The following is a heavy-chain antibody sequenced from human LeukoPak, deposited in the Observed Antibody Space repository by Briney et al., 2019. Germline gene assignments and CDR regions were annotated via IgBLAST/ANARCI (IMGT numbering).Heavy chain of an antibody. D-gene: IGHD3-10*01. Sequence: GESLKISCKGSGYSFTSYWIGWVRQMPGKGLEWMGIIYPGDSDTRYSPSFQGQVTISADKSISTAYLQWSSLRVEDTAVYYCARDFSESYMVRGVITYNWFDPWGQGTLVTVSS. V-gene: IGHV5-51*01. CDR1: GYSFTSYW. J-gene: IGHJ5*02. CDR3: ARDFSESYMVRGVITYNWFDP. CDR2: IYPGDSDT.